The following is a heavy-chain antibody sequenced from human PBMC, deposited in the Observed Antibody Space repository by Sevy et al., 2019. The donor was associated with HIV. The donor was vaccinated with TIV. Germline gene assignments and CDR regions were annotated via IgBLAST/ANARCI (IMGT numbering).Heavy chain of an antibody. CDR3: AKADVVVVAFGAFDI. Sequence: GGSLRLSCAASGFTFSSYGMHWVRQAPGKGLEWVAFIRYDGSNKYYADSVKGRFTISRDNSKNTLYLQMNSLRAEDTAVYYCAKADVVVVAFGAFDIWGQGTMVTASS. D-gene: IGHD2-15*01. V-gene: IGHV3-30*02. CDR2: IRYDGSNK. CDR1: GFTFSSYG. J-gene: IGHJ3*02.